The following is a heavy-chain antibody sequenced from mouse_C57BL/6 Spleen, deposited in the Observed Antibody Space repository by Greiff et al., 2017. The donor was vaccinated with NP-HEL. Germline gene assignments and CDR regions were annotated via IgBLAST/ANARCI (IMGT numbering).Heavy chain of an antibody. CDR2: FYPGSGSI. Sequence: QVQLQQSGAELVKPGASVKLSCKASGYTFTEYTIHWVKQRSGQGLEWIGWFYPGSGSIKYNEKFKDKATLTADKSSSTVYMELSRLTSEDFAFFFCARHCLVAKYYYALDYWGQGTSLPVSS. V-gene: IGHV1-62-2*01. J-gene: IGHJ4*01. CDR3: ARHCLVAKYYYALDY. CDR1: GYTFTEYT. D-gene: IGHD1-1*01.